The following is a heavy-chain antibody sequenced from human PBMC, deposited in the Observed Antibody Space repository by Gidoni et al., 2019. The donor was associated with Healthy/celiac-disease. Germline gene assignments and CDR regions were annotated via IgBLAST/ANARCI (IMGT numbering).Heavy chain of an antibody. V-gene: IGHV3-23*01. J-gene: IGHJ4*02. D-gene: IGHD3-3*01. CDR1: GFPFRSYA. Sequence: EVQLLESGGGLVQPGGSLSLSCAASGFPFRSYAMGWVRQAPGKGLEWVSAISGSGGSTYYADSVKGRFTISRDNSKNTLYLQMNSLRAEDTAVYYCAKVAVFGVVIIPDYFDYWGQGTLVTVSS. CDR3: AKVAVFGVVIIPDYFDY. CDR2: ISGSGGST.